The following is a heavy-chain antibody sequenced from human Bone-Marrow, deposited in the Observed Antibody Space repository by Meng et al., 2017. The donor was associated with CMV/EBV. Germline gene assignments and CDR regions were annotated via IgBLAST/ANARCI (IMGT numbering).Heavy chain of an antibody. Sequence: GESLKISCAASGFTFSSYAMSWVRQAAGKGLEWVSAISGSGGSTYYADSVKGRFTISRDNSKNTLYLQMNSLRAEDTAVYYCAKATLGDIVVVPAAISIWGYYYYYGMDVWGQGTTVTVSS. CDR2: ISGSGGST. CDR1: GFTFSSYA. J-gene: IGHJ6*02. V-gene: IGHV3-23*01. CDR3: AKATLGDIVVVPAAISIWGYYYYYGMDV. D-gene: IGHD2-2*01.